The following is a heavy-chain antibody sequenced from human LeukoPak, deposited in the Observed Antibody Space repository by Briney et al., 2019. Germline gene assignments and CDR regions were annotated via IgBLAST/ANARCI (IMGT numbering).Heavy chain of an antibody. J-gene: IGHJ6*03. D-gene: IGHD3-10*01. CDR3: ARGGSGISYYYYYYMDV. CDR2: IIPIFGTA. Sequence: GASVKVSCKASGGTFSSYAISWVRQAPGQGLEWMGGIIPIFGTANYAQKFQGRVTITADESTSTAYMELSSLRSEDTAVYYCARGGSGISYYYYYYMDVWGKGTTVTVSS. CDR1: GGTFSSYA. V-gene: IGHV1-69*13.